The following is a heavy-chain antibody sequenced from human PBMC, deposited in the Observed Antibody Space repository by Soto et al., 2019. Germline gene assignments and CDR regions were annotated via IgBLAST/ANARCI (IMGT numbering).Heavy chain of an antibody. J-gene: IGHJ4*02. CDR3: AKGTYDSSGYYTAPDY. D-gene: IGHD3-22*01. V-gene: IGHV3-9*01. CDR2: ITWSSGYI. CDR1: GFSFDDYA. Sequence: GGSLRLSCAASGFSFDDYAMHWVRQAPGRGLEWVSGITWSSGYIGYADSVKGRFTISKDNAKNSLYLKMNSLRPEDTAVYYCAKGTYDSSGYYTAPDYWGQGTLVTVSS.